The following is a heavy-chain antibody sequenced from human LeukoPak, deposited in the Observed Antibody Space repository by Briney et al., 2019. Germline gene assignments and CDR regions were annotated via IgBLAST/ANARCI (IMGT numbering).Heavy chain of an antibody. CDR2: ISSSSSFI. Sequence: PGGSLRLSCAASGFTFSRYSMNWVRQAPGKGLEWVSSISSSSSFIYHADSVKGRFTISRDNAKNSLYLQMNSLRAEDTAVYYCARDPPLGSCSTISCPHLDYWGQGTLVTVSS. CDR1: GFTFSRYS. CDR3: ARDPPLGSCSTISCPHLDY. V-gene: IGHV3-21*01. D-gene: IGHD2-2*01. J-gene: IGHJ4*02.